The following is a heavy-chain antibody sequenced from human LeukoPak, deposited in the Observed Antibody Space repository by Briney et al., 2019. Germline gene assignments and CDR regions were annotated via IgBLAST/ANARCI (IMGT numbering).Heavy chain of an antibody. J-gene: IGHJ4*02. Sequence: PSETLSLTCAVSGGSIGSGGYSWSWIRQPPGKGLEWIGYIYQNGNTYYNPSLKSRVTISVDRSKNQFSLNLSSVTAADTAVYYCGRGGIAAAASGIDYWGQGTLVAISS. CDR1: GGSIGSGGYS. V-gene: IGHV4-30-2*01. D-gene: IGHD6-13*01. CDR3: GRGGIAAAASGIDY. CDR2: IYQNGNT.